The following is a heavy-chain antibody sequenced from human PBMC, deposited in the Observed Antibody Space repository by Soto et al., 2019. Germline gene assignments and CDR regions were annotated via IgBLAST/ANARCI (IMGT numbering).Heavy chain of an antibody. D-gene: IGHD4-17*01. Sequence: QVQLVQSGAEVKKPGASVKVSCKASGYTFTSYGISWVRQAPGRGLERMGWISAYNGNTNYAQKIQGRVTMPPDTCTRTAYMELRSLRSDDTAVYYCARARGYGDYDSGYWGQGTLVTVSS. V-gene: IGHV1-18*01. J-gene: IGHJ4*02. CDR2: ISAYNGNT. CDR3: ARARGYGDYDSGY. CDR1: GYTFTSYG.